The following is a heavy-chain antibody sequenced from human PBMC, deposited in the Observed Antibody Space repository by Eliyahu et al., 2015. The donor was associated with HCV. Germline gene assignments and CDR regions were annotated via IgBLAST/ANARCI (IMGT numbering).Heavy chain of an antibody. CDR2: ISSSSGYI. CDR1: GFXFIXYX. J-gene: IGHJ4*02. D-gene: IGHD2-15*01. CDR3: ARGGYSGGTYYSVEGRFDY. V-gene: IGHV3-21*01. Sequence: EVQVVESGGGLVKPGGSLRLSCAASGFXFIXYXMNWVRQAPGKGLEWVSSISSSSGYIYYADSVKGRFTISRDNAENSLYLQMNSLRAEDTAVYYCARGGYSGGTYYSVEGRFDYWGQGTLVTVSS.